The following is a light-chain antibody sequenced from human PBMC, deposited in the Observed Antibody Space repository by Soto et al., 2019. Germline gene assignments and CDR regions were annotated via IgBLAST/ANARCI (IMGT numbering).Light chain of an antibody. J-gene: IGKJ1*01. CDR1: ESISIY. CDR2: AAS. Sequence: EIQMTQSPSSLCASVGDRVTITCRASESISIYLHWYQHRTGQAPKLLIHAASNLQSGVPSRFSGTGSGTDFSLTISSLLPEDFATYYCQQTYSDVWTFGQGTKVDVK. V-gene: IGKV1-39*01. CDR3: QQTYSDVWT.